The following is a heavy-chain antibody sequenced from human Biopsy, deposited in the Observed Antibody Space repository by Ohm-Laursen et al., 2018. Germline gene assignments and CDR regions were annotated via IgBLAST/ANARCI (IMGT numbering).Heavy chain of an antibody. V-gene: IGHV3-64*01. CDR2: ISSNGGGR. CDR3: ARDAHESSGYIGWFDS. D-gene: IGHD3-22*01. J-gene: IGHJ5*01. Sequence: SLRLSCAASGFTFRNYALHWVRQAPGKGLEHVSTISSNGGGRFYANSVKGRFTISRDNSKNTLYLQMDSLRTEDMAVYYCARDAHESSGYIGWFDSRGQGSLVTVSS. CDR1: GFTFRNYA.